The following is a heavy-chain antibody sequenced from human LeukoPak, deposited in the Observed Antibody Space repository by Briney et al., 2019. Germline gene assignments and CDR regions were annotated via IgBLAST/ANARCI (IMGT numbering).Heavy chain of an antibody. CDR1: GYTFTSYY. CDR3: ARGGSSRRKYYFDY. Sequence: ASVKVSCKASGYTFTSYYMHWVRQAPGQGLEWMGITNPSGGSTSYAQKFQVRVTMTMDRSTSKVYMELSSLRSEDTAVYYCARGGSSRRKYYFDYWGQGTLVTVSS. CDR2: TNPSGGST. V-gene: IGHV1-46*01. D-gene: IGHD6-13*01. J-gene: IGHJ4*02.